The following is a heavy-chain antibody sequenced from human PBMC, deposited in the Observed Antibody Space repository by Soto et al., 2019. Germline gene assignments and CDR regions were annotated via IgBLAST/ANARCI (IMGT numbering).Heavy chain of an antibody. Sequence: EVQLVESGGGLVQPGGSLRLSCAASGLTVSNVYMTWVRQAPGKGLEWVSVISSGGNTYYADSVKGRFTISRDNSKNTLYLEMNSLRAGDMAVYYCARDTLGGAYDFCHGGQGTLVTVSS. CDR3: ARDTLGGAYDFCH. CDR2: ISSGGNT. J-gene: IGHJ4*02. V-gene: IGHV3-66*01. D-gene: IGHD3-3*01. CDR1: GLTVSNVY.